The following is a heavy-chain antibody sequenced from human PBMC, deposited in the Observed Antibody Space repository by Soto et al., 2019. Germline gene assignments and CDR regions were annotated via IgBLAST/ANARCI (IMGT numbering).Heavy chain of an antibody. CDR1: GFTFSAYW. D-gene: IGHD6-13*01. Sequence: GGSLRLSCAASGFTFSAYWMTWVRQAPGKGLEWVANIKQDGSEKYYVDSVKDRFTISRDNAKNSLYLQMNSLRAEDTAVYYCASDPPGMDYYMDVWGKGTTVTVSS. J-gene: IGHJ6*03. V-gene: IGHV3-7*01. CDR3: ASDPPGMDYYMDV. CDR2: IKQDGSEK.